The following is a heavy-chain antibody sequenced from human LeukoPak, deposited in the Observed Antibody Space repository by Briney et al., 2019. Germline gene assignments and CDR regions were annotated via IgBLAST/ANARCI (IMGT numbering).Heavy chain of an antibody. CDR2: ISYDGSNK. D-gene: IGHD5-18*01. Sequence: PGGSLRLSCAASGFTFSSYPMHWVRQAPGKGLEWVAFISYDGSNKYYADSVKGRFTISRDNSKNTLYLQMNSLRAEDTAVYYCAREGYTYGTYYFDYWGQGTLVTVSS. CDR1: GFTFSSYP. CDR3: AREGYTYGTYYFDY. V-gene: IGHV3-30*04. J-gene: IGHJ4*02.